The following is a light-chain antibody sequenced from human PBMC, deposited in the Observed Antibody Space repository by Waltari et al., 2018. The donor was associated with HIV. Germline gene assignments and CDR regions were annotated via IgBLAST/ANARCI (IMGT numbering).Light chain of an antibody. Sequence: DIHITQSPSSLSASIGDRVTINRRASQPVDKYLNWYQQRPGKAPRLLVFTASTLHTGDPSRFTATGSGTTFSLAIASLQPDDIATYYCQQTFTLPLTFGGGTKLEI. J-gene: IGKJ4*01. CDR2: TAS. V-gene: IGKV1-39*01. CDR3: QQTFTLPLT. CDR1: QPVDKY.